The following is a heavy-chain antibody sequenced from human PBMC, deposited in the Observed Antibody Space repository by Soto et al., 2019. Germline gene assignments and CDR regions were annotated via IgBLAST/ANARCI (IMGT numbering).Heavy chain of an antibody. CDR3: AGDGGLDYGMDV. J-gene: IGHJ6*02. V-gene: IGHV1-46*01. CDR2: INPSGGST. CDR1: GYTFTSYY. Sequence: QVQLVQSGAEVKKPGASVKVSCKASGYTFTSYYMHWVRQAPGQGLEWMGIINPSGGSTSYAQKFQGRVTMTRDTSTSTVYMELSSLRSEDTAVYYCAGDGGLDYGMDVWGQGTTVTVSS.